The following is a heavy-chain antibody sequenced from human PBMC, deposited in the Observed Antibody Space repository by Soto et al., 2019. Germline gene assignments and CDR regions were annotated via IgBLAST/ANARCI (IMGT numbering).Heavy chain of an antibody. D-gene: IGHD4-17*01. J-gene: IGHJ4*02. V-gene: IGHV4-61*01. CDR3: ARSHDCGDYFDY. CDR1: GGSVSSGSYY. Sequence: PSETLSLTCTVSGGSVSSGSYYWSWIRQPPGKGLEWIGYIYYSGSTNYNPSLKSRVTISVDTSKNQFSLKLSSVTAADTAVYYCARSHDCGDYFDYWGQGTLVTVS. CDR2: IYYSGST.